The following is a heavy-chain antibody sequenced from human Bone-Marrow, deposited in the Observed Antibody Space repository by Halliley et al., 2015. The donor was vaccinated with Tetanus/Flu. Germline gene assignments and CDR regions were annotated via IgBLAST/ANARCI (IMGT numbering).Heavy chain of an antibody. CDR2: ISNTGDYI. CDR3: ACSGGSCYSENS. V-gene: IGHV3-21*01. Sequence: ASSISNTGDYIKSAGSVRGRFTISRDNAKNSLYLQMNSLRAEDTALYYCACSGGSCYSENSWGQGTLVTVSS. J-gene: IGHJ4*02. D-gene: IGHD2-15*01.